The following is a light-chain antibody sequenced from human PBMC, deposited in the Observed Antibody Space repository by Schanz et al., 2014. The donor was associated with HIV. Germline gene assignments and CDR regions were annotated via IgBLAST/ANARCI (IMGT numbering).Light chain of an antibody. V-gene: IGLV2-14*01. Sequence: QSALTQPASVSGSPGQSITISCTGSSSDVGGYNSPSWYQQYPGKAPTLIIYDVSDRPSGVSNRFSGSKSANTASLTISGLQAEDEADYHCSSFTSSNTWVFGGGTKLTVL. CDR2: DVS. CDR3: SSFTSSNTWV. J-gene: IGLJ3*02. CDR1: SSDVGGYNS.